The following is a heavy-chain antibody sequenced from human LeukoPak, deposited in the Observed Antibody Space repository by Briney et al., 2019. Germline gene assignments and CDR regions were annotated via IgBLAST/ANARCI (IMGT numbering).Heavy chain of an antibody. J-gene: IGHJ4*02. Sequence: SETLSLTCTVSGGSISSSSNYWDWIRQPPGQGLEWIGTIYYSGDTYYNPSLKSRVTISVDTSKNQFSLKLSSVTAADTAVYYCARRVCRGGSCPFDFWGQGTLVTVSS. CDR2: IYYSGDT. D-gene: IGHD2-15*01. V-gene: IGHV4-39*01. CDR1: GGSISSSSNY. CDR3: ARRVCRGGSCPFDF.